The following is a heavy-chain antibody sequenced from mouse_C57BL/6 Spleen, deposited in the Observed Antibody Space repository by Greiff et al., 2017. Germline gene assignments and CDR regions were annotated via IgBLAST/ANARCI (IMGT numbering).Heavy chain of an antibody. CDR2: IDPSDSYT. Sequence: QVQLQQPGAELVMPGASVKLSCKASGYTFTSYWMHWVKQRPGQGLEWIGEIDPSDSYTNYNHKFTGKSTLTVDKSSSTAYMQLSSLTSEDSAVYYCARAPHYYGSSYEAYWGQGTLVTVSA. CDR1: GYTFTSYW. J-gene: IGHJ3*01. CDR3: ARAPHYYGSSYEAY. V-gene: IGHV1-69*01. D-gene: IGHD1-1*01.